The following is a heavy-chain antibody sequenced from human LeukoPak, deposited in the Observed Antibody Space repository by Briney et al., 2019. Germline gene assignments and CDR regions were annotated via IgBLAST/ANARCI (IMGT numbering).Heavy chain of an antibody. CDR1: GFTFSSYW. J-gene: IGHJ4*02. D-gene: IGHD6-19*01. V-gene: IGHV3-74*01. CDR3: AREPHSSGIY. Sequence: GGSLRLSCAASGFTFSSYWMHWVRQAPGKGLVWVARIISDGSSTSYADSVKGRFTISRDNAKNTLYLQMNSLRADDTAVYYCAREPHSSGIYWGQGTLVTVSS. CDR2: IISDGSST.